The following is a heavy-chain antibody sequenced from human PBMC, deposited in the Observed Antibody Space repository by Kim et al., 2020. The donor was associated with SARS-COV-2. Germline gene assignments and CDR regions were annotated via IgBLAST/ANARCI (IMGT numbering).Heavy chain of an antibody. CDR2: INHSGST. CDR1: GVYFSGNF. Sequence: SETLSLTCGIYGVYFSGNFWGWIRQSPEKGLEWIGEINHSGSTNYNPSLKSRVIISVDTTRNQFSLRVTSLTAADTAAYYCARVGTYNAMDVWGPGTPVT. CDR3: ARVGTYNAMDV. D-gene: IGHD2-21*01. V-gene: IGHV4-34*01. J-gene: IGHJ6*02.